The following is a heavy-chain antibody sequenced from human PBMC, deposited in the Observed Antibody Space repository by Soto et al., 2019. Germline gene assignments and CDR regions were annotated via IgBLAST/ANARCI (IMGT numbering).Heavy chain of an antibody. Sequence: SVKVSCKASGGTFSSYAISWVRQAPGQGLEWMGGIIPIFGTANYAQKFQGRVTITADESTSTAYMELSSLRSEDTAVYYCAGGKPSYCSGGSCYSNYFDYWGQGTLVTVSS. D-gene: IGHD2-15*01. V-gene: IGHV1-69*13. CDR3: AGGKPSYCSGGSCYSNYFDY. CDR2: IIPIFGTA. CDR1: GGTFSSYA. J-gene: IGHJ4*02.